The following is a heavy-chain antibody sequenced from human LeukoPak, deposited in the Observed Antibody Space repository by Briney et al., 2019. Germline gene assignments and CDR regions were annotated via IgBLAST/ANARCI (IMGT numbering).Heavy chain of an antibody. CDR1: GFTFSSYW. CDR3: ASALTTVTPHFHC. V-gene: IGHV3-74*01. Sequence: GGSLRLSCAASGFTFSSYWMHWVRQPPGKGLVWVSRIDTDGSSATYADSVKGRFTISRDNAKNTVYLQMNSLRVEDTGVYYCASALTTVTPHFHCWGQGTLVTVSP. CDR2: IDTDGSSA. J-gene: IGHJ4*02. D-gene: IGHD4-17*01.